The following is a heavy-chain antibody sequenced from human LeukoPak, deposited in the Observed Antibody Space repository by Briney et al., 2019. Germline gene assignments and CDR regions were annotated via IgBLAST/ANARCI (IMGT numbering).Heavy chain of an antibody. CDR1: GYTFTGYY. D-gene: IGHD5-24*01. V-gene: IGHV1-2*02. CDR3: ATDLRDGYNYSPWDY. J-gene: IGHJ4*02. CDR2: INPNSGGT. Sequence: ASVKVSCKASGYTFTGYYMHWVRQAPGQGLEWMGWINPNSGGTNCAQKFQGRVTMTRDTSINTAYMELSSLRFDDTAVYYCATDLRDGYNYSPWDYWGQGTLVTVSS.